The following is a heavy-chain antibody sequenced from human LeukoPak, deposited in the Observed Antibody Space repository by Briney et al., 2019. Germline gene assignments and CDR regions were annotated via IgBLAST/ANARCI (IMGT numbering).Heavy chain of an antibody. J-gene: IGHJ6*03. V-gene: IGHV3-30*02. CDR2: IRYDGSNT. CDR1: GFIFSSYG. CDR3: AKPYRHYYYYYYMDV. D-gene: IGHD3-16*02. Sequence: PGGSLRLSCAASGFIFSSYGMHWVRQAPGKGLEWVAFIRYDGSNTYYADSVKGRFTISRDNSKNTLYLQMNSLRAEDTAVYYCAKPYRHYYYYYYMDVWGKGTTVTISS.